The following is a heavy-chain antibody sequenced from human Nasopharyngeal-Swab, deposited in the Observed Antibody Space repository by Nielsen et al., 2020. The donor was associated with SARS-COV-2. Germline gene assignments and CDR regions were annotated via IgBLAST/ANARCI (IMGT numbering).Heavy chain of an antibody. Sequence: WLRQAPGQGLEGMGVINPSGGSTSYAQKFQGRVTMTRNTSISTAYMELSSLRSEDTAVYYCARGLDYYGSGSPQFSSQDYYYSYMDVWGKGTTVTVSS. V-gene: IGHV1-46*01. D-gene: IGHD3-10*01. J-gene: IGHJ6*03. CDR3: ARGLDYYGSGSPQFSSQDYYYSYMDV. CDR2: INPSGGST.